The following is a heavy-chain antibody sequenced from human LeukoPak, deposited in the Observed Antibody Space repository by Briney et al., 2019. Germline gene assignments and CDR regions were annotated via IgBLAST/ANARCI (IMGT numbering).Heavy chain of an antibody. CDR3: ARDSDGGNGDPWLD. Sequence: PGGSLRLSCAASGFAFSSYWMTWVRQAPGKGLEWVANIKPDGSGKNYVDSVKGRFTISRDNAKNSLYLQMKGLRAEDTAVYYCARDSDGGNGDPWLDWGQGTLVTVSS. D-gene: IGHD2-15*01. CDR1: GFAFSSYW. J-gene: IGHJ4*02. V-gene: IGHV3-7*01. CDR2: IKPDGSGK.